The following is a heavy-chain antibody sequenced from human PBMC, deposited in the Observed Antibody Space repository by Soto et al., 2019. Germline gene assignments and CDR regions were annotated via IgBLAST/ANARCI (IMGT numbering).Heavy chain of an antibody. D-gene: IGHD6-13*01. J-gene: IGHJ6*02. CDR2: ISYDGSNK. CDR1: GFTFSSYA. V-gene: IGHV3-30-3*01. Sequence: PGGSLRLSCAASGFTFSSYAMHWVRQAPGKGLEWVAVISYDGSNKYYADSVKGRFTISRDNSKNTLYLQMNSLRAEDTAVYYCARDVMAAAGIFGLRKYYGMDVWGQGTTVTVSS. CDR3: ARDVMAAAGIFGLRKYYGMDV.